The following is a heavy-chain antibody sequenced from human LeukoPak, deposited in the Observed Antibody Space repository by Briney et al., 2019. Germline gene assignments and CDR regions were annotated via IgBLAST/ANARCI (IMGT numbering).Heavy chain of an antibody. Sequence: ASVKVSCKASGYTFTSYDINWVRQATGQGLEWMGWMNPNSGNTGYAQKFQGRVTMTRNTSISTAYMELSSLRSEDTAVYYCASSPAGGSTTKSKYNWFDPWGQGTLVTVSS. V-gene: IGHV1-8*01. CDR1: GYTFTSYD. J-gene: IGHJ5*02. D-gene: IGHD2-15*01. CDR3: ASSPAGGSTTKSKYNWFDP. CDR2: MNPNSGNT.